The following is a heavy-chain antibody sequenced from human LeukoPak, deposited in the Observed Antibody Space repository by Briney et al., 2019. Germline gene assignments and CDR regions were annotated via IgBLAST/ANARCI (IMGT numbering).Heavy chain of an antibody. J-gene: IGHJ4*02. D-gene: IGHD2-15*01. V-gene: IGHV4-39*07. CDR1: GGSISSSGYY. CDR3: ARGPSLIHSPH. CDR2: IYYSGST. Sequence: SETLSLTCTVSGGSISSSGYYWGWIRQPPGKGLEWIGSIYYSGSTYYNPSLKSRVTISVDTSKNQFSLKLSSVTAADTAVYYCARGPSLIHSPHWGQGTLVTVSS.